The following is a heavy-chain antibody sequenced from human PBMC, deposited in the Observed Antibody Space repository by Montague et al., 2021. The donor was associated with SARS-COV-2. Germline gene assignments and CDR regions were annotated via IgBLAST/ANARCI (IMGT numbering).Heavy chain of an antibody. CDR3: AYGSRNYAILDH. D-gene: IGHD3-10*01. CDR1: GFTLSSHA. J-gene: IGHJ4*02. CDR2: MYSGGTGT. Sequence: SLRLSCXASGFTLSSHAASWVRQAPGKGLEWVSAMYSGGTGTQYXDPVKGRFTISRDNSKNTLFLQMNGLRAEDTAVYFCAYGSRNYAILDHWGQGTLVTVSS. V-gene: IGHV3-23*03.